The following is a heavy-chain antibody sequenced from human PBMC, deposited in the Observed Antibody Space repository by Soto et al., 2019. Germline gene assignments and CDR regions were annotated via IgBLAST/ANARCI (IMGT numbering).Heavy chain of an antibody. D-gene: IGHD6-13*01. Sequence: QVQLVESGGGVVQPGRSLRLSCAASVFTFSSYAMHWVRQAPGKGLEWVAVISYDGSNKYYADSVKGRFTISRDNSKNTLYLQMNSLRAEDTAVYYCARDQRYSSSWYMEYNFDYWGQGTLVTVSS. CDR2: ISYDGSNK. V-gene: IGHV3-30-3*01. CDR1: VFTFSSYA. J-gene: IGHJ4*02. CDR3: ARDQRYSSSWYMEYNFDY.